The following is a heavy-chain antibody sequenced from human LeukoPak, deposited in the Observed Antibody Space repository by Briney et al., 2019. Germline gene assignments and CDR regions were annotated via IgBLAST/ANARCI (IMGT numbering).Heavy chain of an antibody. V-gene: IGHV3-30*02. Sequence: GGSLRLSCPPSGFTFSSYGMHWVRQAPGKGLGWVTFIQYDGSNKYYADSVKGRFTISRDNSKNTVYLQMNSLRTEDTAMYYSARSLTMVRAYDYWGQGTLVTVSS. J-gene: IGHJ4*02. CDR2: IQYDGSNK. D-gene: IGHD3-10*01. CDR3: ARSLTMVRAYDY. CDR1: GFTFSSYG.